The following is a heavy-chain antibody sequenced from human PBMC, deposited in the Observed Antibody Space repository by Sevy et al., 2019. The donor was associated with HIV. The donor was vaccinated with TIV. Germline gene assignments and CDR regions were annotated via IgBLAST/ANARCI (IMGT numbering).Heavy chain of an antibody. D-gene: IGHD1-7*01. CDR3: ARDHNWNYAGDSFDP. CDR2: IYHSGST. J-gene: IGHJ5*02. V-gene: IGHV4-38-2*02. Sequence: SETLSLTCTVSVYSISSGYNWGWIRQPPGKGLEWIASIYHSGSTYYNPSLKSRVTISVDTSKNQFSLRLNSVTAADTAVYYCARDHNWNYAGDSFDPWGQGTLVTVSS. CDR1: VYSISSGYN.